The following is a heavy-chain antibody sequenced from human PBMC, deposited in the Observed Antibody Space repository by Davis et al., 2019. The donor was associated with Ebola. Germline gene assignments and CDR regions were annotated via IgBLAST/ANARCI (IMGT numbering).Heavy chain of an antibody. CDR1: GFTFSGSA. CDR3: TTKSGTWIQLWSDY. D-gene: IGHD5-18*01. Sequence: GESLKISCAASGFTFSGSAMHWVRQAPGKGLEWVAVISYDGSNKYYADSVKGRFTISRDNSKNTLYLQMNSLKTEDTAVYYCTTKSGTWIQLWSDYWGQGTLVTVSS. J-gene: IGHJ4*02. V-gene: IGHV3-30*04. CDR2: ISYDGSNK.